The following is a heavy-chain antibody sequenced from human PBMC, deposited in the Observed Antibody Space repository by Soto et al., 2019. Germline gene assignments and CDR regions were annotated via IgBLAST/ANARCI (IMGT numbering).Heavy chain of an antibody. Sequence: EVQLLESGGGLVQPGGSLRLSCAASGFTFSSYAMSWVRQAPGKGLEWVSAISGSGGSTYYADSVKGRFTISRDNSKNTLYLQMNSLRAEDTAVYYCAKDQEGYYGSGQSINWFDPWGQGTLVTVSS. V-gene: IGHV3-23*01. CDR2: ISGSGGST. D-gene: IGHD3-10*01. J-gene: IGHJ5*02. CDR1: GFTFSSYA. CDR3: AKDQEGYYGSGQSINWFDP.